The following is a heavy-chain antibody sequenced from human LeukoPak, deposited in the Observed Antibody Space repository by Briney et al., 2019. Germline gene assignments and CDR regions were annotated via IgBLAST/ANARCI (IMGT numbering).Heavy chain of an antibody. Sequence: GGSLRLSCAASGFTFSSYAMHWVRQAPGKGLEWVAVISYDGSNKFYADSVKGRFTISRDNSKNTLYLQMNSLRAEDTAVYYCARDLWILGDYWGQGTLVTVSS. V-gene: IGHV3-30-3*01. CDR2: ISYDGSNK. CDR1: GFTFSSYA. CDR3: ARDLWILGDY. D-gene: IGHD5-18*01. J-gene: IGHJ4*02.